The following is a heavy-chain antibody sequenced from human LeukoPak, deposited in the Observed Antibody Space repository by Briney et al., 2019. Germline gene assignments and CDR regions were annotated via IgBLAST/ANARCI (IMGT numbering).Heavy chain of an antibody. CDR1: GFTFGDYA. Sequence: PGGSLRLSCTASGFTFGDYAMSWFREAPGKGLEWVGFIRSKAYGGTTEYAASVKGRFTISRDDSKSIAYLQMNSLKTEDTAVYYCTRDSSDIVVVPAAIDFYYYYGMDVRDQGTTVTVSS. D-gene: IGHD2-2*01. CDR2: IRSKAYGGTT. CDR3: TRDSSDIVVVPAAIDFYYYYGMDV. J-gene: IGHJ6*02. V-gene: IGHV3-49*03.